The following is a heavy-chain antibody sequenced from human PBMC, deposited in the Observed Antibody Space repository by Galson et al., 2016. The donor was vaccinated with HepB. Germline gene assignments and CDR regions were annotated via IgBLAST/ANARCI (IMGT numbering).Heavy chain of an antibody. D-gene: IGHD2-15*01. CDR3: ARDPGTPFPLDF. Sequence: SVKVSCKASGYTFTNYGFSWVRQVPGQGLEWMGWISSYNGNTRYAQNLQDRDTMTTDTSTSTAYMELRSLTSDETAVYDGARDPGTPFPLDFWGQGTLVTVSS. CDR2: ISSYNGNT. J-gene: IGHJ4*02. V-gene: IGHV1-18*04. CDR1: GYTFTNYG.